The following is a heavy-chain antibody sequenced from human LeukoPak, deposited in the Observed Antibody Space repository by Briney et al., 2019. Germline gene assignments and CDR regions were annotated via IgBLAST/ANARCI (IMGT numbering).Heavy chain of an antibody. CDR3: ARGAGLFTMLRGVIN. Sequence: ASVKVSCKASGYTFTDYYIHWVRQAPGQELEWMGRISPNNGGTNYAEKFQGRVTMTSDTSISTAYMELSRLTSDDTAVFYCARGAGLFTMLRGVINWGQGTLVTVSS. CDR1: GYTFTDYY. D-gene: IGHD3-10*01. CDR2: ISPNNGGT. J-gene: IGHJ4*02. V-gene: IGHV1-2*06.